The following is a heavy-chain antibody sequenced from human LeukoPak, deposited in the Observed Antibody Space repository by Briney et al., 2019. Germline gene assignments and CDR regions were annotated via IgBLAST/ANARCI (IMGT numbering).Heavy chain of an antibody. D-gene: IGHD3-22*01. CDR2: IYSGGST. CDR3: AKVPYDSSGYYYYYYGMDV. Sequence: PGGSLRLSCAASGFTVSSNSMSWVRQAPGKGLEWVSIIYSGGSTYYADSVKGRFTISRDNSKNTLYLQMNSLRAEDTAVYHCAKVPYDSSGYYYYYYGMDVWGQGTTVTVSS. V-gene: IGHV3-53*01. J-gene: IGHJ6*02. CDR1: GFTVSSNS.